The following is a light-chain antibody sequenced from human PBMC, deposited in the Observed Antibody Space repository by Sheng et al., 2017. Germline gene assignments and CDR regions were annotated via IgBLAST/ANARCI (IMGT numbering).Light chain of an antibody. V-gene: IGKV1-33*01. J-gene: IGKJ4*01. CDR1: QSIGTN. CDR2: DAS. CDR3: QQSDNFPLT. Sequence: TQSPATLSVSPGERATLSCRASQSIGTNLAWYQQRPGKAPKLLIYDASNLETGVPSRFSGTGSGTDFSFTISSLQPEDFATYHCQQSDNFPLTFGGGTKVQIK.